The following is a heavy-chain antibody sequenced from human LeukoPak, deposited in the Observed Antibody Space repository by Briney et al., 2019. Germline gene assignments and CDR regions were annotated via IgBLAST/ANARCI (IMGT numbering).Heavy chain of an antibody. V-gene: IGHV1-3*01. CDR2: INAGNGNT. CDR3: ARVSSSGWSYYFDY. J-gene: IGHJ4*02. CDR1: GYTFTSYA. D-gene: IGHD6-19*01. Sequence: ASVKVSCKASGYTFTSYAMHWVRQAPGQRLEWMGWINAGNGNTKYSQKFQGRVTITRDTSASTAYMELSSLRSEDTAVYYCARVSSSGWSYYFDYWGQGTLVTVPS.